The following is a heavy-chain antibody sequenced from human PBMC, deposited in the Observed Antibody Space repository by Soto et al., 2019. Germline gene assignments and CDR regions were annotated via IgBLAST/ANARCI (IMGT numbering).Heavy chain of an antibody. CDR2: ISYDGSNK. Sequence: VQLLESGGGLVRPGGSLRLSCAASGFTFSNYAMNWVRQAPGKGLEWVAVISYDGSNKYYADSVKGRFTISRDNSKNKLYLQMNSLRAEDTAVYYCAKGDYDFWSGYYLDYWGQGTLVTVSS. J-gene: IGHJ4*02. CDR1: GFTFSNYA. CDR3: AKGDYDFWSGYYLDY. V-gene: IGHV3-30*18. D-gene: IGHD3-3*01.